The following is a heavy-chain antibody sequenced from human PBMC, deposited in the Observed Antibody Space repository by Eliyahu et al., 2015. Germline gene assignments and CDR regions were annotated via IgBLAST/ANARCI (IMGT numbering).Heavy chain of an antibody. J-gene: IGHJ4*02. Sequence: QVQLVESGGGVVQPGRSLRLSCXASGXTFSNHAMHWVRQAPGKGLEWVAVISYDGYNKYYADSLKGRFSISRDNSKKTLSLQMNSLIPEDTAVYYCARDPRDYTCADYWGQGTLVTVSS. CDR2: ISYDGYNK. V-gene: IGHV3-30-3*01. D-gene: IGHD4-11*01. CDR1: GXTFSNHA. CDR3: ARDPRDYTCADY.